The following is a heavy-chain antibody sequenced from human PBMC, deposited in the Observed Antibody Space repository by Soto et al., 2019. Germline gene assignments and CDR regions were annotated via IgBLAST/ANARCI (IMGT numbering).Heavy chain of an antibody. CDR3: ARKYCSGGNCYQMFDY. D-gene: IGHD2-15*01. CDR1: GFTFNIYA. V-gene: IGHV3-23*01. CDR2: ISGSGGNT. Sequence: GGSLRRSCAASGFTFNIYAMSWVRQTPGKGLEWVSAISGSGGNTDYADSVKGRFTISRDNSKNTLSLQMNSLKAEDTAMYYCARKYCSGGNCYQMFDYWGQGTLVTVSS. J-gene: IGHJ4*02.